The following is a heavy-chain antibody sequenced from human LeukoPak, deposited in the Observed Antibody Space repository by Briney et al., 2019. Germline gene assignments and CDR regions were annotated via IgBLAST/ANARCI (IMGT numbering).Heavy chain of an antibody. Sequence: ASVKVSCKASGGTFSSYTISWVRQAPGQGLEWMGGIIPIFGTANYAQKFQGRVTITADESTSTAYMELSSLRSEDTAVYYCARGRYSSSINSMDVWGQGTTVTISS. CDR1: GGTFSSYT. V-gene: IGHV1-69*13. CDR2: IIPIFGTA. J-gene: IGHJ6*02. CDR3: ARGRYSSSINSMDV. D-gene: IGHD6-6*01.